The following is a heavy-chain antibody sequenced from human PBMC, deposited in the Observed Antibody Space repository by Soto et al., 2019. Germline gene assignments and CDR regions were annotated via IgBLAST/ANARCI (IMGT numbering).Heavy chain of an antibody. V-gene: IGHV4-34*01. CDR2: INHSGST. J-gene: IGHJ3*02. Sequence: SETLSLTCAVYGGSFSGYYWSWIRQPPGKGLEWIGEINHSGSTNYNPSLKSRVTISVDTSKNQFSLKLSSVTAADTAVYYCARGYSSSWYDAFDIWGQGTMVTVSS. CDR3: ARGYSSSWYDAFDI. D-gene: IGHD6-13*01. CDR1: GGSFSGYY.